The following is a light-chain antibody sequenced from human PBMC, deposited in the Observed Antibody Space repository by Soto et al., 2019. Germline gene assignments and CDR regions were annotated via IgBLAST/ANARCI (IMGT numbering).Light chain of an antibody. J-gene: IGLJ1*01. CDR2: GNN. Sequence: QSVLTQPPSVSGAPGQRVTISCTGSSSNIGAGYYVHWYQQLPGTAPKLLISGNNNRPSGVPDRFSGSKSGTSASLAITGLQAEDEADYSCQSYDDSLHVYVFGAGTKVTVL. CDR1: SSNIGAGYY. CDR3: QSYDDSLHVYV. V-gene: IGLV1-40*01.